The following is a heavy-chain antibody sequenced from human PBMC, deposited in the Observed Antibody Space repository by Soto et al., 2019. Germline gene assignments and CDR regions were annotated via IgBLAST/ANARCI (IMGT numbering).Heavy chain of an antibody. J-gene: IGHJ5*02. D-gene: IGHD2-15*01. CDR1: GYSFIYYP. CDR3: GREPLCGGKCYLNYFDP. CDR2: INLGNGNT. V-gene: IGHV1-3*01. Sequence: ASVKVSCKASGYSFIYYPIHWVRQAPGQMREWMGWINLGNGNTAYSQKFQGRVTITRDTSASTVYMELSSLTSEDTAVYYCGREPLCGGKCYLNYFDPWGQGTLVTVSS.